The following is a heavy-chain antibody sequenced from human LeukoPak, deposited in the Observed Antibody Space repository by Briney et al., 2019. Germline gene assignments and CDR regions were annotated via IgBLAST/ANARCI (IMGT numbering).Heavy chain of an antibody. D-gene: IGHD2-15*01. CDR1: GFTLKNDN. CDR3: AKWGCSGSSCYPFAY. CDR2: ISGNSGNI. J-gene: IGHJ4*02. V-gene: IGHV3-23*01. Sequence: PGGSLRLSCAASGFTLKNDNMNWVRQAPGKGLEWVSSISGNSGNIYYADSVKGRFTISRDTSKNTLYLQMNSLRAEDTAVYYCAKWGCSGSSCYPFAYWGRGTRVTVSS.